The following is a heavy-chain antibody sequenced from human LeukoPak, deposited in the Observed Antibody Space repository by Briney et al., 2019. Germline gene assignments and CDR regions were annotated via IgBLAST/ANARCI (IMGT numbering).Heavy chain of an antibody. V-gene: IGHV4-34*01. CDR1: GGSFSGYY. J-gene: IGHJ6*03. CDR3: ARLRRNWSDRRPSGPYYMDV. D-gene: IGHD1-20*01. Sequence: SETLSLTCAVYGGSFSGYYWSWIRQPPGKGLEWIGEINHSGSTNYNPSLKSRVTISVDTSKNQFSLKLSSVTAADTAVYYCARLRRNWSDRRPSGPYYMDVWGKGTTVTVS. CDR2: INHSGST.